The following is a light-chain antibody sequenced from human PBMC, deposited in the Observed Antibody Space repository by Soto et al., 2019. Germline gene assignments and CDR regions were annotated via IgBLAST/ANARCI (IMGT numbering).Light chain of an antibody. CDR1: SSNIGSNY. CDR2: RDN. V-gene: IGLV1-47*03. CDR3: AAWDASLSGVV. Sequence: QSVLTQPPSTSGTPGQRVTISCSGSSSNIGSNYVYWYQQLPGTAPTLLIYRDNQRPSGVPDRFSGSKSGTSASLAISGLWSEDEADFYCAAWDASLSGVVFGGGTQLTVL. J-gene: IGLJ2*01.